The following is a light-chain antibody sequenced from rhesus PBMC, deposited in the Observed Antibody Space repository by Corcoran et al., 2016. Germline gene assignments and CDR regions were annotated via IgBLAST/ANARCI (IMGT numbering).Light chain of an antibody. CDR1: QGISNW. V-gene: IGKV1-69*01. J-gene: IGKJ4*01. CDR2: RAS. Sequence: DIQMTQSPSSLSASVGDRVTITCRASQGISNWLAWYQQKPGKAPKLLIYRASKLETGVPSRFSGSGSGTDFTLTISGLQPEDIATYYCRQHGSSPLTFGGGTKVEIK. CDR3: RQHGSSPLT.